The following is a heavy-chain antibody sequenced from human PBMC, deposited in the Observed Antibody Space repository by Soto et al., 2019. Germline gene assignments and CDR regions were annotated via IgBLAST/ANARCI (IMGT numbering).Heavy chain of an antibody. D-gene: IGHD3-10*01. Sequence: PPETLRLTCAVYGGSFSGYYWSWIRQPPWKGLEWIGEINHSGSTNYNPSLKIRVTISVDTSKNQFSLKLSSVTAADTAVYYCARGLRYYGSGSYYYYYYYGMDVWGQGTTVT. J-gene: IGHJ6*02. V-gene: IGHV4-34*01. CDR2: INHSGST. CDR1: GGSFSGYY. CDR3: ARGLRYYGSGSYYYYYYYGMDV.